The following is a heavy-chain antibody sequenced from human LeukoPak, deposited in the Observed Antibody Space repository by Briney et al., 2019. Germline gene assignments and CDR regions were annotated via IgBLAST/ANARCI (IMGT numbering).Heavy chain of an antibody. Sequence: PSETLSLTYAVYGGSFSGYYWSWIRQPPGKGLEWIGEINHSGSTNYNPSLKSRVTISVDTSKNQFSLKLSSVTAADTAVYYCARGPSYGDYEYAFDIWGQGTMVTVSS. CDR3: ARGPSYGDYEYAFDI. CDR1: GGSFSGYY. J-gene: IGHJ3*02. CDR2: INHSGST. D-gene: IGHD4-17*01. V-gene: IGHV4-34*01.